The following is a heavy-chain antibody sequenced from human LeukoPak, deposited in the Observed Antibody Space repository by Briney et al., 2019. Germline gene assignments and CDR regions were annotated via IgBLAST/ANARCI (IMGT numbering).Heavy chain of an antibody. V-gene: IGHV4-34*01. CDR2: INHTGRT. D-gene: IGHD6-19*01. Sequence: SETLSLTCAVSGGSFSANYWSWIRQPPGEGPEWIGEINHTGRTNYNPSLKSRVTISVDMSKNQFSLKLSSVTAADTAVYYCARVGYISGWYPFDFWGLETLVIVSS. CDR3: ARVGYISGWYPFDF. J-gene: IGHJ4*02. CDR1: GGSFSANY.